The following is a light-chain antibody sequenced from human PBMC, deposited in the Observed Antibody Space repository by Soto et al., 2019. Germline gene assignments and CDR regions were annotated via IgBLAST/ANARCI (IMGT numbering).Light chain of an antibody. V-gene: IGLV2-23*01. CDR3: CSYAGTRTSYV. Sequence: QSALTQPRSVSGSPGQSVTISCTGTRSDIGGYNFVSWYQQHPGQAPKLVTYEDSKGASGVSNRFSGSKSGNTASLTISGLQAEDEADYYCCSYAGTRTSYVFGTGTKVTVL. J-gene: IGLJ1*01. CDR2: EDS. CDR1: RSDIGGYNF.